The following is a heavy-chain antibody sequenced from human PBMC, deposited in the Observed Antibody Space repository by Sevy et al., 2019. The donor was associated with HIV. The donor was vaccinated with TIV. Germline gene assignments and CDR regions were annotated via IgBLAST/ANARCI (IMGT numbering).Heavy chain of an antibody. D-gene: IGHD6-19*01. J-gene: IGHJ4*02. V-gene: IGHV3-33*01. CDR3: AREDIRVAGIGYYFHS. CDR1: GFSISGYG. Sequence: GGSLRLSCAASGFSISGYGMHWVRQAPGKGLEWVAVIWYDGTNKEYADSVKGRFTISRDNSKNTLYLQMNSLRAEDPAVYYCAREDIRVAGIGYYFHSWGQGTLVTVSS. CDR2: IWYDGTNK.